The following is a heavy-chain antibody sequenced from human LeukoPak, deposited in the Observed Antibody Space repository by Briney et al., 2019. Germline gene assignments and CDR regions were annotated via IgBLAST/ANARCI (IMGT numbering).Heavy chain of an antibody. CDR1: GGTFSSYA. D-gene: IGHD2-2*01. CDR3: ARDPPGVPAAYFDY. CDR2: ISAYNGNT. J-gene: IGHJ4*02. V-gene: IGHV1-18*01. Sequence: GASVKVSCKASGGTFSSYAISWVRQAPGQGLGWMGWISAYNGNTNYAQKLQGRVTMTTNTSTSTAYMELRSLRSDDTAVYYCARDPPGVPAAYFDYWGQGTLVTVSS.